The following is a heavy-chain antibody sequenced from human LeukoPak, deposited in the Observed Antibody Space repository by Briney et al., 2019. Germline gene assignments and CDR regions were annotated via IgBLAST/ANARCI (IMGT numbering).Heavy chain of an antibody. Sequence: GGSLRLSCAASGFTFSSYAMSWVRQAPGKGLEWVSAISGSGGSTYDADSVKGRFTISRDNSKNTLYLQMNSLRAEDTAVYYCAKPFYRYCSSTSCYARVQHWGQGTLVTVSS. CDR1: GFTFSSYA. CDR2: ISGSGGST. V-gene: IGHV3-23*01. CDR3: AKPFYRYCSSTSCYARVQH. D-gene: IGHD2-2*01. J-gene: IGHJ1*01.